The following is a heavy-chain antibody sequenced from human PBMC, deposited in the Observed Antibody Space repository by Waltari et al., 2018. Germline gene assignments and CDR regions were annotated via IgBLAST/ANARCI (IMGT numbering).Heavy chain of an antibody. Sequence: EVQLVESGGGLIQPGGSLRVSCAASGFTVNNNYMIWVRQAPGKGLEWVSLIFSGGNTFYADSVRGRFTISRDSFKNTLYLQMNSLRTEDTAVDYCARSPKEGYWGQGTLVTVSS. J-gene: IGHJ4*02. CDR1: GFTVNNNY. V-gene: IGHV3-53*01. CDR3: ARSPKEGY. CDR2: IFSGGNT.